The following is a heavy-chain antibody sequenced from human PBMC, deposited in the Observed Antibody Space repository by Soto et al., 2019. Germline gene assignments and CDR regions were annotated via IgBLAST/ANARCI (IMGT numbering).Heavy chain of an antibody. CDR2: FDPEDGET. D-gene: IGHD3-3*01. J-gene: IGHJ5*02. CDR3: ATSVVTIFGVVNTRLKINWFDP. Sequence: ASVKVSCKVSGYTLTELSMHWVRQAPGKGLEWMGGFDPEDGETIYAQKFQGRVTMTEDTSPDTAYMELSSLRSEDTAVYYCATSVVTIFGVVNTRLKINWFDPWGQGTMVTVSS. CDR1: GYTLTELS. V-gene: IGHV1-24*01.